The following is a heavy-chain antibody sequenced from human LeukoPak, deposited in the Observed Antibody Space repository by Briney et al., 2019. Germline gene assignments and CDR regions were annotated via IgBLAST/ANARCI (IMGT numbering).Heavy chain of an antibody. J-gene: IGHJ3*02. CDR2: INHSGST. CDR1: GGSFSAYY. V-gene: IGHV4-34*01. CDR3: ARGSYGSGSYYNVPDAFDI. Sequence: SETLSLTCAVYGGSFSAYYWSWIRQPPGKGLEWIGEINHSGSTNYNPSLKSRVTISVDTSKNQFSLKLSSVTAADTAVYYCARGSYGSGSYYNVPDAFDIWGQGTMVTVSS. D-gene: IGHD3-10*01.